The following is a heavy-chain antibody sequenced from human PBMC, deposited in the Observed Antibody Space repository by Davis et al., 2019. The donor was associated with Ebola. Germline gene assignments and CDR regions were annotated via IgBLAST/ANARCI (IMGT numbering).Heavy chain of an antibody. D-gene: IGHD2-21*02. CDR2: VNPYSGGT. CDR3: ARVRYCGGDCSKNYYYGMDV. CDR1: GYTFTSYG. Sequence: ASVKVSCKASGYTFTSYGISWVRQAPGQELEWMGRVNPYSGGTNYAQKFQARVTMTRDTSISTAYMELSRLRSDDTAVYYCARVRYCGGDCSKNYYYGMDVWGKGTTVTVSS. V-gene: IGHV1-2*06. J-gene: IGHJ6*04.